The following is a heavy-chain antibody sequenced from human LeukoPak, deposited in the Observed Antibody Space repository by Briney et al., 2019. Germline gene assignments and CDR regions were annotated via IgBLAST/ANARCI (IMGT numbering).Heavy chain of an antibody. CDR1: GFTVSSNY. CDR2: IYSGGST. Sequence: PGGSLRLSCAASGFTVSSNYMSWVRQAPGKGLKWVSVIYSGGSTYYADSVKGRFTISRDNSKNTLYLQMNSLRAEDTAVYYCARGAFDYYDSSGLYYFDYWGQGTLVTVSS. D-gene: IGHD3-22*01. J-gene: IGHJ4*02. V-gene: IGHV3-53*01. CDR3: ARGAFDYYDSSGLYYFDY.